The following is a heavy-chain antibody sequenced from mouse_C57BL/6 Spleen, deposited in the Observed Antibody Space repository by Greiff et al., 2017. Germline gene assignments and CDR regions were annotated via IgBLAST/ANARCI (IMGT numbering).Heavy chain of an antibody. CDR3: AGYSSGYEGYFAY. D-gene: IGHD3-2*02. V-gene: IGHV1-19*01. CDR2: INPYNGGT. CDR1: GYTFTDYY. J-gene: IGHJ3*01. Sequence: EVQLQQSGPVLVKPGASVKMSCKASGYTFTDYYMNWVKQSHGKSLEWIGVINPYNGGTSYNQKFQGKATLTVDKSSSTAYMELNSLTSEDSAVYYCAGYSSGYEGYFAYWGQGTLVTVSA.